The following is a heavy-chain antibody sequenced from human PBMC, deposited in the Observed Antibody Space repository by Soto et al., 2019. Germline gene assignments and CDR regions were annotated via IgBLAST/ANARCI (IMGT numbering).Heavy chain of an antibody. CDR1: GYPVTAYY. D-gene: IGHD3-3*01. Sequence: QLHLVQSGAVVKKPGASVTVSCSASGYPVTAYYMHWVRQAPGRGLEWMGGINPATGAAKYTQTCQGRVTMTRATSTSTVFMELSGPTSEDTAVFYCARGGGVGVAGSAAFDMWGQGTLVTVSS. CDR3: ARGGGVGVAGSAAFDM. V-gene: IGHV1-2*02. J-gene: IGHJ3*02. CDR2: INPATGAA.